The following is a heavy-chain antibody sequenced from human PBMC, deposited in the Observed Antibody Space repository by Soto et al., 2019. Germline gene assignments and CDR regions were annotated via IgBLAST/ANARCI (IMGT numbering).Heavy chain of an antibody. J-gene: IGHJ3*02. CDR2: LSPSGSST. Sequence: PGGSLRLSCAAPGFTFSSYAMSWVRQAPGKGLECVSVLSPSGSSTYYADSVKGRFTISRDNSKNTLYLQMNSLRAEDTAVYYCAKVNTAMVTDAFDIWGQGTMVTVSS. V-gene: IGHV3-23*01. CDR3: AKVNTAMVTDAFDI. CDR1: GFTFSSYA. D-gene: IGHD5-18*01.